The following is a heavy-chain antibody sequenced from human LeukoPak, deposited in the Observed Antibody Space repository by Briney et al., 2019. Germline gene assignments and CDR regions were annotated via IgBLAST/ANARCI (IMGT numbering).Heavy chain of an antibody. CDR3: ARGSYYYSYGLDV. CDR1: GGSISSYY. J-gene: IGHJ6*02. CDR2: IYYSGST. V-gene: IGHV4-59*01. Sequence: SETLSLTCTVSGGSISSYYWSWIRQPPGKGLEWIGYIYYSGSTNYNPSLKSRVTISVDTSKNQFSLKLSSVTAADTAVYYCARGSYYYSYGLDVWGQGTTVTVSS.